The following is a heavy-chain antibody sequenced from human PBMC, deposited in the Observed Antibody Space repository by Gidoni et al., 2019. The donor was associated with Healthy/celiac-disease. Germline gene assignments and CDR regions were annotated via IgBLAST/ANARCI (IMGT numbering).Heavy chain of an antibody. D-gene: IGHD3-16*01. V-gene: IGHV3-15*07. CDR1: GFTFSNAW. CDR3: TTEWGHKCYFDY. CDR2: IKSKPDGETT. J-gene: IGHJ4*02. Sequence: EVQLVESGGGLVKPGGSLRLSCAASGFTFSNAWMNWVRQAPGKGLEWVGRIKSKPDGETTDYAAPVKGRFTISRDDSKNTLYLQMNSLKTEDTAVYYCTTEWGHKCYFDYWGQGTLVTVSS.